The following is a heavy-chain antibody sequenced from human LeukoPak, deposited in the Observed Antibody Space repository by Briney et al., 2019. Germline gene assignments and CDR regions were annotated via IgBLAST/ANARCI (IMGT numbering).Heavy chain of an antibody. CDR1: GFTFISYA. Sequence: PGGSLRLSCAASGFTFISYAMSWVRQAPGKGLGWVSAISGSGGSRYYAESVKCRFTISRDNAKNSLYLQMSSLRAEDTAVYYCARERVGVTHPFDYWGQGTLVTVSS. CDR2: ISGSGGSR. D-gene: IGHD4-23*01. V-gene: IGHV3-23*01. CDR3: ARERVGVTHPFDY. J-gene: IGHJ4*02.